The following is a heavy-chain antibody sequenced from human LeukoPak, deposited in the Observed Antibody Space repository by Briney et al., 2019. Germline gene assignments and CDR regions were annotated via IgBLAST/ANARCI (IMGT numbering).Heavy chain of an antibody. J-gene: IGHJ3*02. V-gene: IGHV1-46*01. CDR1: GYTFTSYY. Sequence: ASVKVSCKASGYTFTSYYMHWVRQAPGQGLEWMGIINPSGGSTSYAQKFQGRVTMTRDTSTSTAYMELSSLRSEDTAVYYCASSGGGSGSYYAFDIWGQGTMVTVSS. CDR3: ASSGGGSGSYYAFDI. CDR2: INPSGGST. D-gene: IGHD3-10*01.